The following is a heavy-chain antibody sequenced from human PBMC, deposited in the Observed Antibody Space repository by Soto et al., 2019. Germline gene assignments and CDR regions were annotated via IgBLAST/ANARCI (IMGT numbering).Heavy chain of an antibody. CDR3: ARVRDWFDP. D-gene: IGHD3-3*01. V-gene: IGHV4-34*01. Sequence: QVQLQQWGAGLLKPSETLSLTCAVYGGSFSGYYWNWIRQPPGKGLEWIGEIDHSGYTNYNPSLKRRDTISVDTSKNQVSLRLTSVTAADTAVYYCARVRDWFDPWGQGTLVTVSS. CDR2: IDHSGYT. CDR1: GGSFSGYY. J-gene: IGHJ5*02.